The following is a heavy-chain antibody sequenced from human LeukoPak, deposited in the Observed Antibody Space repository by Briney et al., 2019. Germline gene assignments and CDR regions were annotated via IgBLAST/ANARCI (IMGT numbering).Heavy chain of an antibody. D-gene: IGHD5-24*01. Sequence: GGSLRLSCSASGFTVSSNYMSWVRQAPGKGLEWVSVIYSGGSTYYADSVKGRFTISRDNSKNTLYLQMNSLRAEDTAVYYCARELDGYINDAFDIWGQGTMVTVSS. J-gene: IGHJ3*02. CDR2: IYSGGST. CDR1: GFTVSSNY. CDR3: ARELDGYINDAFDI. V-gene: IGHV3-53*01.